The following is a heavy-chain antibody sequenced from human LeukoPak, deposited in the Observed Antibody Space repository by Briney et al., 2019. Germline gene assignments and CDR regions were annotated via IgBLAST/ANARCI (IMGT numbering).Heavy chain of an antibody. D-gene: IGHD3-10*01. J-gene: IGHJ6*02. Sequence: SETLSLTCTVSGGSISSYYWSWIRQPAGKGLVWIGRIYTSGSTNYNPSLKSRVTMSVDTSKNQFSLKLSSVTAADTAVYYCARDKLVRGVIKQHPYYYYGMGVWGQGTTVTVSS. CDR3: ARDKLVRGVIKQHPYYYYGMGV. CDR2: IYTSGST. CDR1: GGSISSYY. V-gene: IGHV4-4*07.